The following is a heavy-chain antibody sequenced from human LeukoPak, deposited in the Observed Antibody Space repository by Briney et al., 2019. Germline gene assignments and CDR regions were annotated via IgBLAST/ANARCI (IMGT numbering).Heavy chain of an antibody. CDR1: GGSFSGYY. CDR2: INHSGST. CDR3: ARGGIVGSRTNWFDP. Sequence: ASETLSLTCAVYGGSFSGYYWSWIRQPPGKGLEWIGEINHSGSTNYNPSLKSRVTISVDTSKNQFSLKLSSVTAADTAVYYCARGGIVGSRTNWFDPWGQGILVTVSS. D-gene: IGHD1-26*01. V-gene: IGHV4-34*01. J-gene: IGHJ5*02.